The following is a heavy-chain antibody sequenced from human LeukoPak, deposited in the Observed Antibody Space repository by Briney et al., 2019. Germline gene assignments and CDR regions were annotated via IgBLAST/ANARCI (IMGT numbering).Heavy chain of an antibody. J-gene: IGHJ4*02. D-gene: IGHD5-12*01. CDR3: VYYCAKNSGYGAAFDY. CDR2: IYYSGST. Sequence: SQTLSLTCTVSGGSISSGGYYWSWICQHPGKGLEWIGYIYYSGSTYYNPSLKSRVTISVDTSKNQFSLKLSSVTAADTAANTAVYYCAKNSGYGAAFDYWGQGTLVTVSS. V-gene: IGHV4-31*03. CDR1: GGSISSGGYY.